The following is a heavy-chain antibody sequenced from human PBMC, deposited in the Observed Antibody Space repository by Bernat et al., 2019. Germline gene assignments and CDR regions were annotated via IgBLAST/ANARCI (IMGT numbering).Heavy chain of an antibody. V-gene: IGHV3-33*01. CDR2: IWYDGSNK. Sequence: QVQLVESGGGVVQPGRSLRLSCAASGFTFSSYGVHWVRQAPGKGLEWVAVIWYDGSNKYYADSVKGRFTISRDNSKNTLYLQMNSLRAEDTAVYYCARDGGEVGAGTFDYWGQGTLVTVSS. J-gene: IGHJ4*02. D-gene: IGHD1-26*01. CDR1: GFTFSSYG. CDR3: ARDGGEVGAGTFDY.